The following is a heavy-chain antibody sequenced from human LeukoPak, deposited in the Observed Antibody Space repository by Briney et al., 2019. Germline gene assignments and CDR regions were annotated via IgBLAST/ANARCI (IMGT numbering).Heavy chain of an antibody. CDR2: ISGSGGST. D-gene: IGHD6-19*01. Sequence: PGGSLRLSCAASGFTFSNYAMSWVRQAPGKGLEWVSAISGSGGSTYYVDSVKGRFTISRDNSGNTLYLQMSSMRAEDTAVYYCAKSVSESRYWYCDLWGRGTLVTVSS. CDR3: AKSVSESRYWYCDL. CDR1: GFTFSNYA. V-gene: IGHV3-23*01. J-gene: IGHJ2*01.